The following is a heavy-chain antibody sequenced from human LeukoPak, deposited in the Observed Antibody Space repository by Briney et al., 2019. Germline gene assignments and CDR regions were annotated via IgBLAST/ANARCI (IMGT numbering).Heavy chain of an antibody. D-gene: IGHD5-18*01. Sequence: GGSLRLSCAASGFTFSSYAMHWVRQAPGMGLEWLAVISHDGSNKFYADSVKGRFTISRDDSKNTLYLQMSSLRAEDTAVYSCARPRTAKIPSVFDFWGQGTLVTVSS. V-gene: IGHV3-30*04. CDR3: ARPRTAKIPSVFDF. J-gene: IGHJ4*02. CDR2: ISHDGSNK. CDR1: GFTFSSYA.